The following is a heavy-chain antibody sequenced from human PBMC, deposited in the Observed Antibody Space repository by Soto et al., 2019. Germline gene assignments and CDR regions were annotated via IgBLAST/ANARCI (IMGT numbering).Heavy chain of an antibody. V-gene: IGHV1-69*05. Sequence: QVQLVQSGAEVKKPGSSVKVSCKASGGTFSSYAISWVRQAPGQGLEWMGGIIPIFGTANYAQKFQGRVTITXVDSTXXAYMELSSRRSEDTAVYYCAYPGSGGRDRVVLGVHWGQGTLVTVSS. J-gene: IGHJ4*02. CDR3: AYPGSGGRDRVVLGVH. CDR1: GGTFSSYA. CDR2: IIPIFGTA. D-gene: IGHD2-15*01.